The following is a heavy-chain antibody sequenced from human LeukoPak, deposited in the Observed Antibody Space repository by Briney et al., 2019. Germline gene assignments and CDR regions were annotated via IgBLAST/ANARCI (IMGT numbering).Heavy chain of an antibody. CDR3: ARTPRVVRGVQYNWFDP. J-gene: IGHJ5*02. Sequence: ASVKVSCKASGYTFTSYYMHWVRQAPGQGLEWMGIINPSSGSTSYAQKFQGRVTMTRDMSTSTVYMELSSLRSEDTAVYYCARTPRVVRGVQYNWFDPWGQGTLVTVSS. D-gene: IGHD3-10*01. CDR1: GYTFTSYY. CDR2: INPSSGST. V-gene: IGHV1-46*01.